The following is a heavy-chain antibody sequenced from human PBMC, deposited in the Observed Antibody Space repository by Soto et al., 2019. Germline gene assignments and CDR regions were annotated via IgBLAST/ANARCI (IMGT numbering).Heavy chain of an antibody. V-gene: IGHV1-69*13. D-gene: IGHD6-6*01. CDR1: RGRFSSYS. Sequence: FSAKVSCKDSRGRFSSYSLSWVRQSPGQGLEWMGGIIPIFGTANYAQKFQGRVTITADESTSTAYMELSSLRSEDTAVYYCAREGSSSSRRGDDYWGQGTLVTVS. CDR2: IIPIFGTA. CDR3: AREGSSSSRRGDDY. J-gene: IGHJ4*02.